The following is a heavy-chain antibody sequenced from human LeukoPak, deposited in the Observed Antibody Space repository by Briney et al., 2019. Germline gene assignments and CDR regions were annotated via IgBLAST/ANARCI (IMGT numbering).Heavy chain of an antibody. D-gene: IGHD6-13*01. CDR1: GGSISSGGYY. CDR2: IYYSGST. V-gene: IGHV4-31*03. CDR3: ASAYRSSWYQGVWWFDP. Sequence: SQTLSLTCTVSGGSISSGGYYWSWIRQHPGKGLEWIGYIYYSGSTYYNPSLKSRVTISVDTSKNQFSLKLSSVTAADTAVYYCASAYRSSWYQGVWWFDPWGQGTLVTVSS. J-gene: IGHJ5*02.